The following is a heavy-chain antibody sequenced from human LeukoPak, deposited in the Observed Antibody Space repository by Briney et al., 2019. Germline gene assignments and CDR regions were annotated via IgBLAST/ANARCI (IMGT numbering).Heavy chain of an antibody. Sequence: SGGSLRLSCAASGFTFSSYAMSWVRQAPGKGLEWVSAISGSGGSTYYAGSVKGRFTISRDNSKNTLYLQMNSLRAEDTAVYYCAKVHQDSSGWFRVERPAPYFDYWGQGTLVTVSS. CDR2: ISGSGGST. V-gene: IGHV3-23*01. D-gene: IGHD6-19*01. J-gene: IGHJ4*02. CDR1: GFTFSSYA. CDR3: AKVHQDSSGWFRVERPAPYFDY.